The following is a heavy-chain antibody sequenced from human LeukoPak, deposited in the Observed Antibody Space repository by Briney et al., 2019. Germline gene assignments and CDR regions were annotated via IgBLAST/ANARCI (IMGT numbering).Heavy chain of an antibody. CDR3: ARTKGYCSSTSCRPFDY. Sequence: SETLSLTCTVSGASFSSSTYYWGWIRQPPGKGLEWIGRIYYSGSTYYNPSLKSRVTISVDTSKNQFSLKLSSVTAADTAVYYCARTKGYCSSTSCRPFDYWGQGTLVTVSS. J-gene: IGHJ4*02. CDR1: GASFSSSTYY. V-gene: IGHV4-39*07. D-gene: IGHD2-2*01. CDR2: IYYSGST.